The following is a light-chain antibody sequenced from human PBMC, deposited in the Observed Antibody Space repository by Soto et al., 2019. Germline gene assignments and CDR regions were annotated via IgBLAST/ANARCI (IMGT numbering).Light chain of an antibody. CDR3: QRHTSWPPDT. J-gene: IGKJ5*01. Sequence: ELVLPQSPGTLSLSPGESGPLSCRARQSVRNNYLAWYHQKPGQAPPLLIDGASNRATGIPDRFSGSGSGTDFTLTISSLQSEDFAMYYCQRHTSWPPDTSGQGTRLEIK. CDR2: GAS. V-gene: IGKV3-20*01. CDR1: QSVRNNY.